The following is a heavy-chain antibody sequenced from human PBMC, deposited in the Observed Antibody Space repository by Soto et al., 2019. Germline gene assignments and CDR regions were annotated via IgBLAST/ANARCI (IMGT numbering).Heavy chain of an antibody. CDR3: ARKGYGGRWSLDY. V-gene: IGHV3-30*03. D-gene: IGHD2-15*01. J-gene: IGHJ4*02. Sequence: QVQLVESGGGVVQPGRSLRLSCAASGFTFSSYGMHWARQAPGEGLEWVAVISYDGNRKYYADSVKGRFTISRDFSKNTVDLHMNGLRVEDTAVYFCARKGYGGRWSLDYWGQGILVTVSS. CDR2: ISYDGNRK. CDR1: GFTFSSYG.